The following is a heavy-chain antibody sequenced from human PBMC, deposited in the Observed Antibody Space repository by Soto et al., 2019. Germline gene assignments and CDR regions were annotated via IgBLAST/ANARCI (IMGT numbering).Heavy chain of an antibody. CDR2: IYWDDDK. CDR1: GFSLSTSGVG. Sequence: QITLKESGPTLVKPTQTLSLTCTFSGFSLSTSGVGVGWIRQPPGKALEWLALIYWDDDKRYSPSLKSRLTITKDTSKNQVVLTMTNMDPVDTATYYCAHSSPFWSGYPCYFDYWGQGTLVTVSS. J-gene: IGHJ4*02. CDR3: AHSSPFWSGYPCYFDY. V-gene: IGHV2-5*02. D-gene: IGHD3-3*01.